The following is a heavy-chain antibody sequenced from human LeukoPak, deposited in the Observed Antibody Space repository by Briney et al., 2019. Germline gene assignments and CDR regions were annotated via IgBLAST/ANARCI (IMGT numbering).Heavy chain of an antibody. J-gene: IGHJ4*02. Sequence: PGGSLRLSCAASGFTFSSYAMNWVRQAPGKGLEWVSSISTSGGSTYYADSVKGRFTISRDNSKNSLYLQMNSLRAEDTAVYFCARGDKFSGDYWGQGTLVTVSS. D-gene: IGHD3-16*01. V-gene: IGHV3-23*01. CDR1: GFTFSSYA. CDR2: ISTSGGST. CDR3: ARGDKFSGDY.